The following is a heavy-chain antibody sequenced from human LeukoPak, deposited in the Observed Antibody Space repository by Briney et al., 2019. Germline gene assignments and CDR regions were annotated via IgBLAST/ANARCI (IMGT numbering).Heavy chain of an antibody. J-gene: IGHJ4*02. CDR2: IIPIFGTA. D-gene: IGHD5-18*01. CDR1: GGTFSSYA. V-gene: IGHV1-69*01. Sequence: SVKVSCKASGGTFSSYAISWVRQAPGHGLEWWGGIIPIFGTANYAQKFHGRVTITADESTSTAYMELSSLRSEDTAVYYCARSWIQLWLLLDYWGQGTLVTVSS. CDR3: ARSWIQLWLLLDY.